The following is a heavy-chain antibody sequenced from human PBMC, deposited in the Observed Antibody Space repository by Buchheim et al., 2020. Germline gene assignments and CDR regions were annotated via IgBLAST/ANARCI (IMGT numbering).Heavy chain of an antibody. D-gene: IGHD2-8*01. J-gene: IGHJ4*02. Sequence: EAQLVQSGGGLVKPGGSHRLSCAASGFSFTDAWMNWVRQAPGKGLEWVGRIKSKADGETTDYAAPVKGRFTISRDDSKNLVFLQMKSLKPEDTAVYYCTIGTVYVNGDYWGQGTL. CDR3: TIGTVYVNGDY. V-gene: IGHV3-15*07. CDR1: GFSFTDAW. CDR2: IKSKADGETT.